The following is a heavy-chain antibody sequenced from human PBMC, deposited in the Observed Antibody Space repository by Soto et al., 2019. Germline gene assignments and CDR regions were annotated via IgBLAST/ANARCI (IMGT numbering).Heavy chain of an antibody. Sequence: SETLSLTCTVSGDSISSINNYWSWIRQHPGKGLEWIGYIYYSGSTYYSPSLKSRVTISVDTSKNQFSLKLSSVTAADTAVYYCAREPTIWGQGTLVTVS. CDR2: IYYSGST. CDR3: AREPTI. CDR1: GDSISSINNY. J-gene: IGHJ4*02. D-gene: IGHD1-26*01. V-gene: IGHV4-31*03.